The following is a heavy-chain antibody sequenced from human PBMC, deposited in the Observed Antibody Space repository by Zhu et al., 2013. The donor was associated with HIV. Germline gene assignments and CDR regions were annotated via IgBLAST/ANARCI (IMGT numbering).Heavy chain of an antibody. CDR2: IIPMLNTP. CDR1: GVYFSSLP. J-gene: IGHJ3*01. D-gene: IGHD3-22*01. CDR3: ARDQFDQFDGTYYYPDAFDV. V-gene: IGHV1-69*10. Sequence: QLKLVQSGPEVKRPGSSVKVSCEASGVYFSSLPISWLRQAPGQGLEWMGGIIPMLNTPLYAQGFKGRLTITADRSTTTAPITLGRLRSDDTAVYYCARDQFDQFDGTYYYPDAFDVWGQGTTVTVSS.